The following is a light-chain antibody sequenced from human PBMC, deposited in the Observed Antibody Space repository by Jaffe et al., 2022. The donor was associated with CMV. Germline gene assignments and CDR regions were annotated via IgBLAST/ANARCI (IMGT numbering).Light chain of an antibody. V-gene: IGKV3-11*01. Sequence: EIVLTQSPATLSLSPGERATLSCRASQSVSSYLAWYQQKPGQAPRLLIYHASSRATGIPARFSGSGSGTDFTLTISSLEPEDFAVYYCQQRSDWPLTFGPGTKVDIK. CDR3: QQRSDWPLT. CDR1: QSVSSY. CDR2: HAS. J-gene: IGKJ3*01.